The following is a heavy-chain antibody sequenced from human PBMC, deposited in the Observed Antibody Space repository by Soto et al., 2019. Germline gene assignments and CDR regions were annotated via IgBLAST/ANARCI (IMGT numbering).Heavy chain of an antibody. Sequence: GGSLRLSCAASGFTFSRYEMNWVRQAPGKGLEWVSYISSSGSTKYYADSVKGRFTISRDNAKNSLYLQMNSLRVEDTAVYYCARVGDGYNLNYWGQGTLVTVSS. CDR3: ARVGDGYNLNY. D-gene: IGHD5-12*01. CDR2: ISSSGSTK. CDR1: GFTFSRYE. V-gene: IGHV3-48*03. J-gene: IGHJ4*02.